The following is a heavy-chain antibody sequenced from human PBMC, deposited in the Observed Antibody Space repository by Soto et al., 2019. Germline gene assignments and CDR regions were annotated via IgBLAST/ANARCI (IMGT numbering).Heavy chain of an antibody. CDR3: AKPSGSYERWFDP. CDR1: GGSISSSSYY. V-gene: IGHV4-39*01. J-gene: IGHJ5*02. CDR2: IYYSGST. Sequence: PSETLSLTCAVSGGSISSSSYYWGWIRQPPGKGLEWIGSIYYSGSTYYNPSLKSRVTISVDTSKNQFSLKLSSVTAADTAVYYCAKPSGSYERWFDPWGQGTLVTVSS. D-gene: IGHD3-10*01.